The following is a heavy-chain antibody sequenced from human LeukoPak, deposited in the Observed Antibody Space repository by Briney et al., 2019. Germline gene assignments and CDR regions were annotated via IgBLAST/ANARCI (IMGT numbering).Heavy chain of an antibody. Sequence: GGSLRLSCAASGFTFSSYDMHWVRQATGKGLEWVSAIGTAGDTYYPGSVKGRFTISRENAKNSLYLQMNSLRAGDTAVYYCARLGAARTFDYWGQGTLVTVSS. CDR1: GFTFSSYD. CDR3: ARLGAARTFDY. V-gene: IGHV3-13*01. D-gene: IGHD6-6*01. J-gene: IGHJ4*02. CDR2: IGTAGDT.